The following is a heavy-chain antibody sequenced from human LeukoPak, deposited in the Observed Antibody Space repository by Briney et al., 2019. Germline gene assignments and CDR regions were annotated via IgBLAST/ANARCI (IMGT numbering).Heavy chain of an antibody. D-gene: IGHD6-13*01. CDR3: ASGPGYSSSWYFDY. Sequence: GGSLRLSCAASGFTFSSYGMHWVRQAAGKGLEWVAFIRYDGSNKYYADSVKGRFTISRDKSKNTLYLQMNSLRAEDTAVYYCASGPGYSSSWYFDYWGQGTLVTVSS. CDR2: IRYDGSNK. CDR1: GFTFSSYG. J-gene: IGHJ4*02. V-gene: IGHV3-30*02.